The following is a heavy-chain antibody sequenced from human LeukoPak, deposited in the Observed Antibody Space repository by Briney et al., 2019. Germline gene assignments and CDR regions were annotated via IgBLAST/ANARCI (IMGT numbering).Heavy chain of an antibody. Sequence: GGSLRLSCAACGFTFSSYSMNWVRQAPGKGLEWVSSISTSSSYIHYADSVKGRFTISRDNAKNSLFLQMNSLRAEDTAVYYCAGSSGNYCESDYWGQGTLVTVSS. CDR1: GFTFSSYS. J-gene: IGHJ4*02. CDR3: AGSSGNYCESDY. CDR2: ISTSSSYI. D-gene: IGHD1-26*01. V-gene: IGHV3-21*01.